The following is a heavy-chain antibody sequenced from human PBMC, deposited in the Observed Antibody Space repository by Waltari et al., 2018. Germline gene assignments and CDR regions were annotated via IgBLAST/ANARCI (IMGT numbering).Heavy chain of an antibody. Sequence: QVQLQQWGAGLLKPSETLSLTCAVYGGSFSGYYWSWIRQPPGKGLEWIGEINHSGSTNYNPSLKSRVTISVDTSKNQFSLKLSSVTAADTAVYYCARAKRGYCSSTSCYAQPYYYYGMDVWGQGTTVTVS. CDR1: GGSFSGYY. CDR3: ARAKRGYCSSTSCYAQPYYYYGMDV. V-gene: IGHV4-34*01. J-gene: IGHJ6*02. CDR2: INHSGST. D-gene: IGHD2-2*01.